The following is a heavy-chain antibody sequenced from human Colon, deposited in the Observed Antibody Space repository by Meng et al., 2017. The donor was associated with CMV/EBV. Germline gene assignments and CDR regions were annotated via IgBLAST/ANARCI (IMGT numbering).Heavy chain of an antibody. Sequence: GESLKISCAASGFPFSSYAMNWVRQAPGKGLEWVSGINGRAGSTYYADSVKGRFTVSRDNSKNTLHLQMNSLRAEDTAIYYCAKAMRTSDYLVVDLYYFDYWGQGTLVTVSS. CDR2: INGRAGST. CDR3: AKAMRTSDYLVVDLYYFDY. CDR1: GFPFSSYA. D-gene: IGHD3/OR15-3a*01. V-gene: IGHV3-23*01. J-gene: IGHJ4*02.